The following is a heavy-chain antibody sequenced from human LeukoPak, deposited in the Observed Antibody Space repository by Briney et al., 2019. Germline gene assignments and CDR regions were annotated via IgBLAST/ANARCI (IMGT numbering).Heavy chain of an antibody. V-gene: IGHV1-2*02. CDR3: ARDSTVVTLYGPNYYFDY. Sequence: ASVKVSCKASGYTFTGYYEHWVRQAPGQGLEWMGWINPNSGGTNYAQKFQGRVTMTRDTSISTAYMELSRLRSDDTAVYYCARDSTVVTLYGPNYYFDYWGQGTLVTVSS. CDR1: GYTFTGYY. D-gene: IGHD4-23*01. CDR2: INPNSGGT. J-gene: IGHJ4*02.